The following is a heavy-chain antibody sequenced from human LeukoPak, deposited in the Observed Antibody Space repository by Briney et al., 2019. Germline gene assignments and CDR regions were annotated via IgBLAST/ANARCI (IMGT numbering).Heavy chain of an antibody. V-gene: IGHV3-66*01. J-gene: IGHJ4*02. CDR1: GFTVSNNY. Sequence: GGSLRLSCAASGFTVSNNYVTWVRQAPGKGLEWVSVIYAAGSTYYAGSVEGRFTISRDNSKNTVDFQMNSLRAEDTAVYYCAKGQLWFGEFSYFDYWGQGTLVTVSS. D-gene: IGHD3-10*01. CDR2: IYAAGST. CDR3: AKGQLWFGEFSYFDY.